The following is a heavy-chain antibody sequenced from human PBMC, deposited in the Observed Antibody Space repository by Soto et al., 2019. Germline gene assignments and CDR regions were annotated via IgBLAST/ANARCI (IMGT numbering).Heavy chain of an antibody. V-gene: IGHV4-59*01. J-gene: IGHJ2*01. CDR2: IYYSGST. Sequence: QVQLQESGPGLVKPSETLSLTCTVSGGSISSYYWSWIRQPPGKGLEWIGYIYYSGSTNYNPSLKSRVTISVDTSKNQFSLKLSSVTGADTAVYYCASGGSSGWSRYFDLWGRGTLVTVSS. CDR1: GGSISSYY. CDR3: ASGGSSGWSRYFDL. D-gene: IGHD6-19*01.